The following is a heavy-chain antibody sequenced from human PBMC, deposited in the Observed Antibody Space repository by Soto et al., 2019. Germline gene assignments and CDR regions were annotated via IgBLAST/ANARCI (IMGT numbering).Heavy chain of an antibody. D-gene: IGHD6-13*01. J-gene: IGHJ5*02. CDR1: DDSLRKGGYH. Sequence: QVQLRESGAGLVEPSQTVSLTCSISDDSLRKGGYHWTWIRQFRGRGLEWIGYTYNNGNTYYNPSLKGRVSISGDRSNNPFSPRLSSATAADTAVYYCARERSISWLNNWFDLWGQGILVTVSS. CDR3: ARERSISWLNNWFDL. CDR2: TYNNGNT. V-gene: IGHV4-31*03.